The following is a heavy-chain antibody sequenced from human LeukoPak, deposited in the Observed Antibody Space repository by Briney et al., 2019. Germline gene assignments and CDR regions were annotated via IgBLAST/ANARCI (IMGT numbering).Heavy chain of an antibody. V-gene: IGHV4-4*07. D-gene: IGHD1-26*01. CDR3: AGSSEDGSYYDY. CDR2: IYTSGST. CDR1: GGSISSYY. Sequence: SETLSLTCTVSGGSISSYYWSWIRQPAGKGLEWIGRIYTSGSTNYNPSLKSRVTMSVDTSKNQFSLKLSSVTAADTAVYYCAGSSEDGSYYDYWGRGTLVTVSS. J-gene: IGHJ4*02.